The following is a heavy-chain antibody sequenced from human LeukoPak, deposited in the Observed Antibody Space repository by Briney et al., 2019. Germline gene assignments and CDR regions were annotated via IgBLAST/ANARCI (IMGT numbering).Heavy chain of an antibody. V-gene: IGHV4-30-2*01. D-gene: IGHD3-10*01. Sequence: PSQTLSLTCVVSGDSISRGASSWSWIRQPPGKGLDWFGYIFHTGSTFYNPSLKSRLTISVDNSKNQFSQRLSSVTAADTAVYYCARELWFANAPGSWLDPWGQGTLVTVSS. CDR2: IFHTGST. CDR1: GDSISRGASS. CDR3: ARELWFANAPGSWLDP. J-gene: IGHJ5*02.